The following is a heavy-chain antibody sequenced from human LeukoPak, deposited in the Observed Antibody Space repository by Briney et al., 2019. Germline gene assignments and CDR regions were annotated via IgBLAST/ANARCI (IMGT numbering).Heavy chain of an antibody. D-gene: IGHD2-2*01. Sequence: SETLSLTCTVSGGSISSSSYDWGWIRQPPGKGLEWIGSINYSGSTNYNPSLKSRVPISVDTSKNQFSLNLSYVTAADTAVYYCARYCSSTSCYSTFDYWGQGTLVTVSS. CDR3: ARYCSSTSCYSTFDY. CDR2: INYSGST. J-gene: IGHJ4*02. V-gene: IGHV4-39*01. CDR1: GGSISSSSYD.